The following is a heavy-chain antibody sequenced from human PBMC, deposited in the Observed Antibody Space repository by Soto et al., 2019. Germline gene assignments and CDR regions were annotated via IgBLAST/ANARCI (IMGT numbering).Heavy chain of an antibody. CDR3: PRQDRVVAEGRWFNP. Sequence: SETLSLTCTVSGYSISSGYQWAFIRQPPGKGLEWLGRVHYSGNTYYNPSLKSRLTISVDKSKNQFTLNLSSVTAADTAVSYCPRQDRVVAEGRWFNPW. CDR1: GYSISSGYQ. D-gene: IGHD2-15*01. V-gene: IGHV4-38-2*02. J-gene: IGHJ5*02. CDR2: VHYSGNT.